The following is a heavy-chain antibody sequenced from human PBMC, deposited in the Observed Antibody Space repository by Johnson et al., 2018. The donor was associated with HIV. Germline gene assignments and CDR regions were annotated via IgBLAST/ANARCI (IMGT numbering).Heavy chain of an antibody. J-gene: IGHJ3*02. V-gene: IGHV3-15*01. CDR1: GFTFSNAW. D-gene: IGHD2-8*01. CDR3: ATVRCPNGVCYKWDGFDI. CDR2: IKSKTDGGTT. Sequence: EVQVVESGGGLVKPGGSLRLSCAASGFTFSNAWMSWVRQAPGKGLEWVGRIKSKTDGGTTDYAAPVKGRFTISRDDSKNTLYLQVNSLKTEDTALYYCATVRCPNGVCYKWDGFDIWGQGTIVTVSS.